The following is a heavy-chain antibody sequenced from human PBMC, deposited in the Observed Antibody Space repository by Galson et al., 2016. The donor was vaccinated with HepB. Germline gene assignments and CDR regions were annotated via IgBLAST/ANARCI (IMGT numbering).Heavy chain of an antibody. D-gene: IGHD1-26*01. J-gene: IGHJ4*02. CDR2: ITSRSYT. Sequence: CAASGFTFTDYYITWVRQAPGKGLEWISYITSRSYTNYADAVKGRFTISRDNARSSVYLQMDSLRVDDTAIYYCARARLSGLYTNLYYFDYWGQGTLLTVSS. CDR3: ARARLSGLYTNLYYFDY. CDR1: GFTFTDYY. V-gene: IGHV3-11*06.